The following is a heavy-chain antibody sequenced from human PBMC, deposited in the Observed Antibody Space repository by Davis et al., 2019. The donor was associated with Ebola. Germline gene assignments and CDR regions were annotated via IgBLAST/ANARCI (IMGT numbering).Heavy chain of an antibody. D-gene: IGHD2-15*01. CDR2: INIAGST. Sequence: GESLKISCAASGFTFSSYAMSWVRQAPGKGLEWVSGINIAGSTYYADSVKGRFTISRDNAKNSLYLQMNSLRAEDTAVYYCAREERLYCSGGSCFPDYWGQGTLVTVSS. CDR3: AREERLYCSGGSCFPDY. V-gene: IGHV3-23*01. J-gene: IGHJ4*02. CDR1: GFTFSSYA.